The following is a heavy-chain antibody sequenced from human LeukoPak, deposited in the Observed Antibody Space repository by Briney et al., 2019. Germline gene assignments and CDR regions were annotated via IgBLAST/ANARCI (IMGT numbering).Heavy chain of an antibody. CDR3: ARGPRDFDP. Sequence: PSETLSLTCAVYGGSFSGYYWSWIRQPPGKGLEWIGEINHSGSTNYNPSLKSRVTISVDTSKNQFSLKLSSVTAADTAVYYCARGPRDFDPWGQRTLVTVSS. V-gene: IGHV4-34*01. J-gene: IGHJ5*02. CDR1: GGSFSGYY. CDR2: INHSGST.